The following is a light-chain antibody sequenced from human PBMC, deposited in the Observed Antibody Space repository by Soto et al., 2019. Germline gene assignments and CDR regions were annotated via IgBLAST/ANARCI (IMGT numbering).Light chain of an antibody. J-gene: IGKJ4*01. CDR1: QDIRTD. Sequence: AIQMTQSPSSLSASVGDRVTITCRASQDIRTDLGWYQQRPSKAPNLLIYPASSLQDGVPSRFNGSGSGTEFTLPISRLQQEDFATYYCRQDFNYPLTFGGGTKV. CDR2: PAS. CDR3: RQDFNYPLT. V-gene: IGKV1-6*01.